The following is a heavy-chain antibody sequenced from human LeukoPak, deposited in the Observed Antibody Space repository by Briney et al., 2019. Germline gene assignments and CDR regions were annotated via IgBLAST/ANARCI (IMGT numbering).Heavy chain of an antibody. J-gene: IGHJ4*02. CDR1: GGSFSGHY. D-gene: IGHD6-19*01. Sequence: SETLSLTCAVYGGSFSGHYWSWIRQPPGKGLEWNGEINHSGSTNYNPSLKSRVTISVDTSKNQFSLKLSSVTAADTAVYYCARGSPILPRGWFHTNDYFDYWGQGTLVTVSS. V-gene: IGHV4-34*01. CDR2: INHSGST. CDR3: ARGSPILPRGWFHTNDYFDY.